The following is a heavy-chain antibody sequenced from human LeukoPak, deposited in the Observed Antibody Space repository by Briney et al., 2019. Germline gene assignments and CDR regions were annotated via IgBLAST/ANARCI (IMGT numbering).Heavy chain of an antibody. D-gene: IGHD4-17*01. Sequence: SAGSLRLTCAASGFAFSSYAMSWVRQAPGKGLEWVSAISGSGGSTYYADSVKGRFTISRDNSKNTLYLQMNSLRAEDTAVYYCAKVFPLENAVTTTYYFDYWGQGTLVTVSS. J-gene: IGHJ4*02. V-gene: IGHV3-23*01. CDR2: ISGSGGST. CDR1: GFAFSSYA. CDR3: AKVFPLENAVTTTYYFDY.